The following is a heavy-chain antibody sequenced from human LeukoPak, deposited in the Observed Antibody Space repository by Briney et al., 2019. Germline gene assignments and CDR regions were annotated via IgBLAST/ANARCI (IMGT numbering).Heavy chain of an antibody. CDR2: IYSGGST. V-gene: IGHV3-53*01. CDR1: GFIVSSNY. D-gene: IGHD3-22*01. CDR3: ARDSGYDSSGYFNY. Sequence: GSLRLSCAASGFIVSSNYMTWVRQAPGKGLECVSVIYSGGSTYYTDSVKGRFTISRDNSKNTLYLQMNSLRAEDTAVYYCARDSGYDSSGYFNYWGQGTLVTVSS. J-gene: IGHJ4*02.